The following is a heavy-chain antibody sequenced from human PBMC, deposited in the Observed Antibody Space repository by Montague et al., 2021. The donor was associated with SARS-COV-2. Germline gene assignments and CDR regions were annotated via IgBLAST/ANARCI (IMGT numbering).Heavy chain of an antibody. CDR3: ARGEMATISESFDL. CDR2: ITSSSDYI. CDR1: GLTFSSYS. J-gene: IGHJ3*01. D-gene: IGHD5-24*01. V-gene: IGHV3-21*01. Sequence: SLRLSCAAFGLTFSSYSMVWVRQAPGKGLEWVSSITSSSDYIHYAVSVKGRFTISRDNDRNSLYLLMNSLRAEDTAVYYCARGEMATISESFDLWGQGTMVTVSS.